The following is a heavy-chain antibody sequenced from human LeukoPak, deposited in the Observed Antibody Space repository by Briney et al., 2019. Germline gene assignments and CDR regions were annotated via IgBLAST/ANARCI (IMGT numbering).Heavy chain of an antibody. D-gene: IGHD3-3*01. V-gene: IGHV3-7*04. CDR3: ARGVIYDFWSGYYIGDYYYYMDV. CDR1: GFTFSSYW. CDR2: IKQDGSEK. Sequence: PGGSLRLSCAASGFTFSSYWMSWVRQAPGKGLEWVANIKQDGSEKYYVDSVKGRFTISRDNAKNSLYLQMNSLRAEDTAVYYCARGVIYDFWSGYYIGDYYYYMDVWGKGTTVTVSS. J-gene: IGHJ6*03.